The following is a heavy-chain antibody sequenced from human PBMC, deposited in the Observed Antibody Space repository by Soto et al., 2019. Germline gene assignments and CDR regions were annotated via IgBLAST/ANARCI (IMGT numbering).Heavy chain of an antibody. J-gene: IGHJ4*02. Sequence: QVQLVQSGAEVKKPESSVKVSYKAPGGTFSTYAISWVRQAPGQGLEWMGGIIPMFGTANYAQRFQDRVKITADESTNTVYMELSRLRSEDTAVYFCASGIQLWLRRINNGYSGWGQGTLVTVSS. CDR1: GGTFSTYA. D-gene: IGHD5-18*01. CDR3: ASGIQLWLRRINNGYSG. CDR2: IIPMFGTA. V-gene: IGHV1-69*12.